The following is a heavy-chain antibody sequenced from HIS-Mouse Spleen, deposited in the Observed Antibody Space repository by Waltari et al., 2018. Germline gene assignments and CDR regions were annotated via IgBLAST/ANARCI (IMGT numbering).Heavy chain of an antibody. CDR2: IYYCGST. J-gene: IGHJ2*01. CDR1: GGSISSSSYY. V-gene: IGHV4-39*07. D-gene: IGHD6-13*01. Sequence: QLQLQESGPGLVKPSETLSLTCTVSGGSISSSSYYWGWIRQPPGKGLEGIGSIYYCGSTYYNPSLKSRVTISVDTSKNQFSLKLSSVTAADTAVYYCAREIPYSSSWYDWYFDLWGRDTLVTVSS. CDR3: AREIPYSSSWYDWYFDL.